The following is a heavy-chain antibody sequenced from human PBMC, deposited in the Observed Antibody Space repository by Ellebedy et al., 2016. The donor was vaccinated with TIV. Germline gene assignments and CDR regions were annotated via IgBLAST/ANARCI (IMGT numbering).Heavy chain of an antibody. CDR1: GGSISSRTYY. CDR3: ASPTLVVGVTDY. D-gene: IGHD2-15*01. CDR2: IYYSGST. J-gene: IGHJ4*02. Sequence: SETLSLTXTVSGGSISSRTYYWGWIRQPPGKGLEWIGSIYYSGSTYYNPSLKSRVTISVDTSNNQFSLKLTSVTAADTAVYYCASPTLVVGVTDYWGQGTLVTVSS. V-gene: IGHV4-39*01.